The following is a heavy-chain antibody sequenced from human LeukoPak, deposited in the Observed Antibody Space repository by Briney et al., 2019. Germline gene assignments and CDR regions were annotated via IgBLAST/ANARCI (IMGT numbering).Heavy chain of an antibody. D-gene: IGHD4-17*01. CDR3: ARQRRSDYGVRGAFDI. CDR2: IYPGDSDT. Sequence: GESLKISCKGSGYSFTSYWIGWVRQTPGKGLEWMGIIYPGDSDTRYSPSFQGQVTISADKSISTAYLQWSSLKASDTAMYYCARQRRSDYGVRGAFDIWGQGTMVTVSS. J-gene: IGHJ3*02. CDR1: GYSFTSYW. V-gene: IGHV5-51*01.